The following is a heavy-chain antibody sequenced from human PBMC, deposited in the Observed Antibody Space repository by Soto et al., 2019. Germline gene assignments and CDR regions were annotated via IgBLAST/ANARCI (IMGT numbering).Heavy chain of an antibody. CDR1: GFTFDNYA. Sequence: GGSLRLSCAASGFTFDNYAMHWVRQAPGKGLERVSGISWDSGSIDYADSVRGRFTISRDNARNSLYLRMSSLRPEDTALYYCAKDAAYYFDYWGQGTLVTVSS. J-gene: IGHJ4*02. CDR2: ISWDSGSI. V-gene: IGHV3-9*01. CDR3: AKDAAYYFDY. D-gene: IGHD6-25*01.